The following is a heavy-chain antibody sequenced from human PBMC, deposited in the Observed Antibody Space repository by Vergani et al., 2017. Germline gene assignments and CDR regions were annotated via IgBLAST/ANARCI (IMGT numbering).Heavy chain of an antibody. CDR2: IHHSGDT. V-gene: IGHV4-38-2*01. D-gene: IGHD3-10*01. CDR3: ARHRGTGGFFPSSYFDGMDV. Sequence: QVQLQESGPGLVKPSETLTLTCDVSDSSIMTNPYWGWFRQSPGKGLEWIGCIHHSGDTHYNSSLKSRVSISIVSSSKFSLSLTSVTAADTAIYYCARHRGTGGFFPSSYFDGMDVWGHGTTVTDSS. J-gene: IGHJ6*02. CDR1: DSSIMTNPY.